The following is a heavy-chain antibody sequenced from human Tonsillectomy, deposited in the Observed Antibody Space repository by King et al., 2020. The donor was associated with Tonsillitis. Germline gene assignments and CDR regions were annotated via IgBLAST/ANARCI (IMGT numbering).Heavy chain of an antibody. Sequence: VQLVESGAEVKKPGSSVKVSCKASGGSLLSYSITWVRQAPGQGLEWMGRIIPIVGIANYAQRFQGRVTITADRSTSTAYMELSSLRSDDTAVYYCARDFNPDTVMVTGWFDPWGQGTLVIVSS. J-gene: IGHJ5*02. D-gene: IGHD5-18*01. CDR2: IIPIVGIA. CDR1: GGSLLSYS. V-gene: IGHV1-69*09. CDR3: ARDFNPDTVMVTGWFDP.